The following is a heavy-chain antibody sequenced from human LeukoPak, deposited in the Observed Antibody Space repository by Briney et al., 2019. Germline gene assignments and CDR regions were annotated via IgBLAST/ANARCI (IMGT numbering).Heavy chain of an antibody. V-gene: IGHV3-23*01. CDR3: AKTNGYYSD. CDR2: ISGSGGTT. D-gene: IGHD3-22*01. J-gene: IGHJ4*02. Sequence: QTGGSLRLSCAASGFTFSSYGMNWVRQAPGKGLEWVSGISGSGGTTCYADSVKGRFTISRDNSKNSLSLQVSSLRAEDTAVYYCAKTNGYYSDWGQGTLVTVSS. CDR1: GFTFSSYG.